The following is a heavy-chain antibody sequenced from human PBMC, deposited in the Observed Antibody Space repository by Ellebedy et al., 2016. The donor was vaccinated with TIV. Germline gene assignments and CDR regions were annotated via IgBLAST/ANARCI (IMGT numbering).Heavy chain of an antibody. CDR1: GFTFSIYA. CDR2: ISDSGDGT. V-gene: IGHV3-23*01. CDR3: ARDLDCSGGTCYDGFDY. J-gene: IGHJ4*02. Sequence: GESLKISCAASGFTFSIYAMGWVRQAPGKGLEWVSTISDSGDGTFYSDSVLGRFTISRDKSKNTVYLQMNSLRVEDTAVYYCARDLDCSGGTCYDGFDYWGQGTLVTVSP. D-gene: IGHD2-15*01.